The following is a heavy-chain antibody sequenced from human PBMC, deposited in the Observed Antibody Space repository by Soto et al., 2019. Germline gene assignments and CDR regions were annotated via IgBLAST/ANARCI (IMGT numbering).Heavy chain of an antibody. D-gene: IGHD6-13*01. Sequence: EVQLVQSGAEVKKPGESLRISCKGSGYTFTSYWISWVRQMPGKGLEWMGRIDPSDSYTNYXPSFXGHVXISADKSVXXXXXXWGSLTASDTAMYYCAXRMKMAADAPSDYYAMDVWGQGTTVTVSS. CDR3: AXRMKMAADAPSDYYAMDV. V-gene: IGHV5-10-1*03. CDR1: GYTFTSYW. CDR2: IDPSDSYT. J-gene: IGHJ6*02.